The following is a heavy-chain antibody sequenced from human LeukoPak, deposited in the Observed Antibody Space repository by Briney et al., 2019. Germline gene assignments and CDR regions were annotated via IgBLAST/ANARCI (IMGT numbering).Heavy chain of an antibody. V-gene: IGHV3-7*04. J-gene: IGHJ6*02. Sequence: GGSLRLSCAASGFSFSSYWMTWVRQVPGKGLEWVANIKKEGNEKHYVDSVKGRFTISRDNAKNSLYLQMNSLRTEDTAVYYCARGHYGMDVWGQGTKVTVSS. CDR2: IKKEGNEK. CDR1: GFSFSSYW. CDR3: ARGHYGMDV.